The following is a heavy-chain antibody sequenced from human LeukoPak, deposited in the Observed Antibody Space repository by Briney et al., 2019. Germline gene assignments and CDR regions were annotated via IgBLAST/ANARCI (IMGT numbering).Heavy chain of an antibody. D-gene: IGHD4-17*01. V-gene: IGHV5-51*01. Sequence: GESLNISCKGSGYSFTNYWIGWVRQMPGKGLEWMGIINPEDSDTTYSPSFQGQVTISADKSISIAYLQWSSLKASDTAMYYCARLRTTRGPITVTPSYPGSPNWFDPWGQGTLVTVSS. CDR1: GYSFTNYW. J-gene: IGHJ5*02. CDR2: INPEDSDT. CDR3: ARLRTTRGPITVTPSYPGSPNWFDP.